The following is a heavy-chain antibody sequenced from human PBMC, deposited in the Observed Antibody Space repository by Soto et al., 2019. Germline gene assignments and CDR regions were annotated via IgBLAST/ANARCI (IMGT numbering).Heavy chain of an antibody. V-gene: IGHV3-11*01. Sequence: GGSLRLSCAASGFTFSDYYMSWIRQAPGKGLEWVSYISSSGSTIYYAGSVKGRFTISRDNAKNSLYLQMNSLRAEDTAVYYCARDQGSGYDILTGYYTNQDRFDYWGQGTLVTVSS. CDR3: ARDQGSGYDILTGYYTNQDRFDY. CDR1: GFTFSDYY. D-gene: IGHD3-9*01. J-gene: IGHJ4*02. CDR2: ISSSGSTI.